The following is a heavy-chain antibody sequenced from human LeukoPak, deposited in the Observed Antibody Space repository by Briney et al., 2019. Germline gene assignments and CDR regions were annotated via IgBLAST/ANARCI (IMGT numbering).Heavy chain of an antibody. J-gene: IGHJ4*02. V-gene: IGHV3-48*01. CDR3: ARAGAGYCSTTSCYYFDY. Sequence: PGGSLRISCAASGFTFRSSWMHWVRQAPGKGLEWVSYISRSSSTIYYAGSVKGRFTISRDNGKNSLYLQMNSLRAEDTAVYYCARAGAGYCSTTSCYYFDYWGQGTLVTVSS. CDR2: ISRSSSTI. CDR1: GFTFRSSW. D-gene: IGHD2-2*03.